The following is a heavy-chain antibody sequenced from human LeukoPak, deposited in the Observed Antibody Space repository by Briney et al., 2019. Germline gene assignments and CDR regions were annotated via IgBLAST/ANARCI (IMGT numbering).Heavy chain of an antibody. CDR2: IYSGGST. CDR1: GFTVSSNY. Sequence: GGSLRLSCAASGFTVSSNYMSRVRQAPGKGLECVSVIYSGGSTYYADSVKGRFIISRDNSKNTLYLQLNSLRAEDTAVYYCARSSGTYYIQDYWGQGTLVTVSS. J-gene: IGHJ4*02. D-gene: IGHD1-26*01. V-gene: IGHV3-66*01. CDR3: ARSSGTYYIQDY.